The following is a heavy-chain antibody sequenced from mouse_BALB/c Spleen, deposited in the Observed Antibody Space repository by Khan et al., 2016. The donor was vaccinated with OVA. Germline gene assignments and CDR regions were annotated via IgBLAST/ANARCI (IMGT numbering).Heavy chain of an antibody. CDR1: GYTFTSYW. CDR2: IYPGNSDT. D-gene: IGHD2-12*01. CDR3: TSFCYLFAY. Sequence: EVQLQQSGTVLARPGTSVKMSCKASGYTFTSYWMHWVKPRPGQGLEWIGAIYPGNSDTSYNQKFKGKAKLTAVTSTSTAYMELSSLTNDDSAVYDCTSFCYLFAYWGQGTLVTVSA. J-gene: IGHJ3*01. V-gene: IGHV1-5*01.